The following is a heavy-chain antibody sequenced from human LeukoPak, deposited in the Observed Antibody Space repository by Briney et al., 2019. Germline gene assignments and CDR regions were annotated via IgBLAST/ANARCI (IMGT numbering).Heavy chain of an antibody. CDR1: GGSISSSNYY. Sequence: SETLSLTCTVSGGSISSSNYYWGWIRQPPGKGLEWIGNIYYSGSAYYNPSLESRVTISVDTSKNQFSLKLSSVTAADTAVYYCARLKNTVNIFGNWGQGTLVTVSP. J-gene: IGHJ4*02. D-gene: IGHD4-11*01. V-gene: IGHV4-39*01. CDR3: ARLKNTVNIFGN. CDR2: IYYSGSA.